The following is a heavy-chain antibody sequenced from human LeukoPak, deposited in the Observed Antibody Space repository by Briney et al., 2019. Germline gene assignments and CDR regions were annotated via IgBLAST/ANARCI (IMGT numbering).Heavy chain of an antibody. J-gene: IGHJ6*03. CDR3: ATSIAAAGDYYYYYYMDV. V-gene: IGHV1-2*02. CDR2: INPNSGGT. CDR1: GYTFTGYY. D-gene: IGHD6-13*01. Sequence: GASVKVSCKASGYTFTGYYMHWVRQAPGQGLEWMGWINPNSGGTNYAQKFQGRVTMTRDTSISTAYMELSGLRSDDTAVYYCATSIAAAGDYYYYYYMDVWGKGTTVTISS.